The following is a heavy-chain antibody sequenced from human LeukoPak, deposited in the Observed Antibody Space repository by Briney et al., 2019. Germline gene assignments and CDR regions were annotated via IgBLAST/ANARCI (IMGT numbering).Heavy chain of an antibody. Sequence: GASVKVSCKASGYTFTSYYMHWVRQAPGQGLEWMGIINPSGGSTSYAQKFQGRVTMTRDMSTSTVYMELSSLRSDDTAVYYCVRDRTKYCSSTSCPLDYWGQGTLVTVSS. D-gene: IGHD2-2*01. CDR3: VRDRTKYCSSTSCPLDY. V-gene: IGHV1-46*01. J-gene: IGHJ4*02. CDR1: GYTFTSYY. CDR2: INPSGGST.